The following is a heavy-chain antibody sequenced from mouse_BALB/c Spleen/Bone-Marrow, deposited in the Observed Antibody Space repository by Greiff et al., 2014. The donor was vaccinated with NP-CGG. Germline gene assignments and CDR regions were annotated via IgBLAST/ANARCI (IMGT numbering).Heavy chain of an antibody. CDR2: INPYNDDT. J-gene: IGHJ1*01. CDR1: GYTFTSYV. V-gene: IGHV1-14*01. CDR3: ARSLYGDDWYFDV. D-gene: IGHD2-13*01. Sequence: EVQLQQSGPELVKPGASVMMSCKASGYTFTSYVMHWVKQKPGLGLEWIGYINPYNDDTEYNEKFKGKATLTSDKSSSTAYMELSSLTSEDSAVFYCARSLYGDDWYFDVWGAGTTVTVSS.